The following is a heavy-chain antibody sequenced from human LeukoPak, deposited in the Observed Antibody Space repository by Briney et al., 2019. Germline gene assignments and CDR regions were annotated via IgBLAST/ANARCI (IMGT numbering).Heavy chain of an antibody. CDR3: ARAGYGSGSMYYYYYMDV. D-gene: IGHD3-10*01. Sequence: GGSLRLSCAASEFTFSTYWMSWVRQAPGKGLEWVADIKQDGSEKYYVDSVKGRFTISRDNAKNSLYLQMNSLRAEDTAVYYCARAGYGSGSMYYYYYMDVWGKGTTVTVSS. J-gene: IGHJ6*03. V-gene: IGHV3-7*01. CDR1: EFTFSTYW. CDR2: IKQDGSEK.